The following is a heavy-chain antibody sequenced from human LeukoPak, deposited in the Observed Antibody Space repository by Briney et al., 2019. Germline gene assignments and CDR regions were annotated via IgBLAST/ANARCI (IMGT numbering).Heavy chain of an antibody. CDR2: IDGSGGST. CDR3: ARESSGYFY. CDR1: GFTFSNYA. V-gene: IGHV3-23*01. D-gene: IGHD3-22*01. Sequence: GGSLRLSCVASGFTFSNYAMSWVRQAPAKGLEWVSTIDGSGGSTFYADSVKGRFTISRDNARNSLFLQMNSLRAEDTAVYYCARESSGYFYWGQGTLVTVSS. J-gene: IGHJ4*02.